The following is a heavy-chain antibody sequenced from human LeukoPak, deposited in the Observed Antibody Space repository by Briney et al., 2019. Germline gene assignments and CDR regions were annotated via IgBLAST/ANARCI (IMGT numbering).Heavy chain of an antibody. CDR1: GGSISSGDYY. CDR2: IYHSGST. Sequence: SETLSLTCTVSGGSISSGDYYWSWIRQPPGKGLEWIGYIYHSGSTYYNPSLKSRVTISVDRSKNQFSLKLSSVTAADTAVYYCARAGRRGGFDYWGQGTLVTVSS. CDR3: ARAGRRGGFDY. J-gene: IGHJ4*02. V-gene: IGHV4-30-2*01. D-gene: IGHD3-10*01.